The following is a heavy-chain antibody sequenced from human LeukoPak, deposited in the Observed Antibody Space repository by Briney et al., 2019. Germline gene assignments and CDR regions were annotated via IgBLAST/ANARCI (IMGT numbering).Heavy chain of an antibody. V-gene: IGHV3-23*01. Sequence: PGGSLRLSCAASGFSFSTYSMSWVRQAPGKGLEWVSVISDTGATTFYADSVKGRFTISRDNSKNTLYLQMTSLRAEDTAVYYCARVRATGTYYYFDYWGQGTLVTVSS. CDR1: GFSFSTYS. CDR2: ISDTGATT. D-gene: IGHD1-26*01. CDR3: ARVRATGTYYYFDY. J-gene: IGHJ4*02.